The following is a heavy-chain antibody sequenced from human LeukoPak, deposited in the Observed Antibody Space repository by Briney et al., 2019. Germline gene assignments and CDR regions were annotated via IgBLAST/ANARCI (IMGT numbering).Heavy chain of an antibody. D-gene: IGHD6-19*01. CDR3: ARDLGYSSGWSGVYFDY. CDR2: IYTSGST. Sequence: SETLSLTCTVSGGSISSYYWSWIRQPAGKGLEWIGRIYTSGSTNYNPSLKSRVTMSVDTSKNQFSLKRSSVTAADTAVYYCARDLGYSSGWSGVYFDYWGQGTLVTVSS. J-gene: IGHJ4*02. CDR1: GGSISSYY. V-gene: IGHV4-4*07.